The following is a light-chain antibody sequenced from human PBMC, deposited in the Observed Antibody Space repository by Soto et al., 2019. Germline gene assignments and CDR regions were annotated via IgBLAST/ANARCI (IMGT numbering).Light chain of an antibody. CDR2: SAS. J-gene: IGKJ3*01. CDR3: KQYTTSPFT. Sequence: EIVLTQSPGTLSLSPGERATLSCRASQRVGINLAWYQQKPGQAPRLLIYSASTRASGIQDRFSGSGSGADFTLTIRRLEPEDFAVYYCKQYTTSPFTFGPGTKVDIK. CDR1: QRVGIN. V-gene: IGKV3-20*01.